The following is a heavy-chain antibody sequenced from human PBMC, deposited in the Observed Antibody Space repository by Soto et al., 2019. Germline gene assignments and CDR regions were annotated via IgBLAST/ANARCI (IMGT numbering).Heavy chain of an antibody. D-gene: IGHD3-9*01. Sequence: ASVKVSCTASGYTLTSYYMHWVREAPGQGLEWMGIINPSGGSTSYAQKFQGRATMTSDTSTSTVYMELSSLRSEDTAVDYCARGSPSHYDILTGTRIAAAGVVVYWGQGTLVTVSS. CDR3: ARGSPSHYDILTGTRIAAAGVVVY. CDR1: GYTLTSYY. CDR2: INPSGGST. J-gene: IGHJ4*02. V-gene: IGHV1-46*01.